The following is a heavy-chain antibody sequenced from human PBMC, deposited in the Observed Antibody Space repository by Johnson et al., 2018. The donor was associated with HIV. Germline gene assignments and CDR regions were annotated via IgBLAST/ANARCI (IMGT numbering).Heavy chain of an antibody. CDR2: ISYDGSNK. V-gene: IGHV3-30*03. Sequence: QLVESGGGVLRPGGSLRLSCEGFRFIFDDYGLSWVRKAPGKGLEWVAVISYDGSNKYYADSVKGRFTISRDNSKNTLYLQMNSPRAEDTGVYYCARAGIVVLPAGAFDIWGQGTTVTVSS. CDR1: RFIFDDYG. J-gene: IGHJ3*02. CDR3: ARAGIVVLPAGAFDI. D-gene: IGHD2-2*01.